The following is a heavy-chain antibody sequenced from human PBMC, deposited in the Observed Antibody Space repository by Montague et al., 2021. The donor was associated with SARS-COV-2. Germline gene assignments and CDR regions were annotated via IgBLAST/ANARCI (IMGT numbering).Heavy chain of an antibody. V-gene: IGHV4-59*01. D-gene: IGHD3-3*01. J-gene: IGHJ6*02. CDR3: ARVVRYYDFCGCYTEYYYDGIDV. CDR1: GGSISSYF. Sequence: SETLSLTCTVSGGSISSYFWSWIRQPPGKGLEWIGSIYYSGTTNYSPSLKSRVTISVDTSKNQFSLKLSSVTAADTAVYYCARVVRYYDFCGCYTEYYYDGIDVWGQGTTVTVSS. CDR2: IYYSGTT.